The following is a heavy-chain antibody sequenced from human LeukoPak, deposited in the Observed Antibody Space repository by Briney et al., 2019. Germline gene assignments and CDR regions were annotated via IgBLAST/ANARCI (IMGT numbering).Heavy chain of an antibody. CDR2: INHSGST. J-gene: IGHJ4*02. Sequence: SETLSLTCAVYGGSFSGYYWSWIRQPPGKGLEWIGEINHSGSTNYNPSLKSRVTISVDTSKNQFSLKLSSVTAADTAVYYCARRRLGVRGVIHDDYWGQGTLVTVSS. V-gene: IGHV4-34*01. D-gene: IGHD3-10*01. CDR1: GGSFSGYY. CDR3: ARRRLGVRGVIHDDY.